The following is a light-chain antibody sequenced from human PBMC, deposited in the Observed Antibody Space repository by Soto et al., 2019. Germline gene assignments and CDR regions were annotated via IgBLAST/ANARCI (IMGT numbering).Light chain of an antibody. Sequence: QSALTQPPSASGSPGQSVTISCTGTSNDVGGYNYVSWYQQHPGKAPKLMIFEVNKRPSGVPDRFSGSRSGNTASLTVSGLQAEDETDYYCQSYDSSLTAWVFGGGTKLTVL. CDR3: QSYDSSLTAWV. CDR1: SNDVGGYNY. V-gene: IGLV2-8*01. J-gene: IGLJ3*02. CDR2: EVN.